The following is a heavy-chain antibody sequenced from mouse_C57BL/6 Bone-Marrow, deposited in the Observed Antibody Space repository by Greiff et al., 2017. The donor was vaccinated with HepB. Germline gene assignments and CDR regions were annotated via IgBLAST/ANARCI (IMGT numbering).Heavy chain of an antibody. CDR1: GVDFSRYW. CDR3: ARPGGYGKYFDV. J-gene: IGHJ1*03. V-gene: IGHV4-1*01. Sequence: EAGGVDFSRYWMSWVRRAPGKGLEWIGEINPDSSTINYAPSLKDKFIISRDNAKNTLYLQMSKVRSEDTALYYCARPGGYGKYFDVWGTGTTVTVSS. CDR2: INPDSSTI. D-gene: IGHD2-2*01.